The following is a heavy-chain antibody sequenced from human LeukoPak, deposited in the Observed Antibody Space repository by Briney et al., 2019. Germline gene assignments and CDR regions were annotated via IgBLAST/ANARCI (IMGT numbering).Heavy chain of an antibody. V-gene: IGHV3-23*01. D-gene: IGHD6-6*01. CDR2: INSNGDEI. CDR3: ANWIGSSSRDY. CDR1: GFTFSTYA. J-gene: IGHJ4*02. Sequence: GGSLRLSCAASGFTFSTYAMTWVRQAPGKGLEWVSGINSNGDEIYYADSVRGRFTISRDNSNNALYLQMDSLRAEDTAVYYCANWIGSSSRDYWGQGTLVTVPS.